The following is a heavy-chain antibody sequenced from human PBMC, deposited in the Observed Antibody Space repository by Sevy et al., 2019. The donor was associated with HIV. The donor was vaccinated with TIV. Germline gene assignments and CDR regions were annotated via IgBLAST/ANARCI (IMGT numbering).Heavy chain of an antibody. D-gene: IGHD3-16*01. J-gene: IGHJ6*02. CDR1: GFIFSDRY. CDR2: ITSNGNTI. Sequence: GGSLRLSCAASGFIFSDRYMNWIRQAPGKGLEWIAYITSNGNTIYYADSVKGRFTISRDNAKNSLFLQMNSLRAEDTGVYYCASSLLVDGRWGPPYGMDVWGQGATVTVSS. CDR3: ASSLLVDGRWGPPYGMDV. V-gene: IGHV3-11*01.